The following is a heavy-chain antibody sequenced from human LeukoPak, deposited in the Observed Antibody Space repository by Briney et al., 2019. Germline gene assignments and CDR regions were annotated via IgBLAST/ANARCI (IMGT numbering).Heavy chain of an antibody. CDR1: GFTFSSYW. CDR2: IKQDGSEK. Sequence: GGSLRLSCAASGFTFSSYWMSWVRQAPGKGLEWVANIKQDGSEKYYVDAVKGRFTISRDNAKNSLYLQMNSLRAEVTAVYYCARTGTRGAIRGYYMDVWGKGTTVTISS. J-gene: IGHJ6*03. V-gene: IGHV3-7*01. D-gene: IGHD3-10*01. CDR3: ARTGTRGAIRGYYMDV.